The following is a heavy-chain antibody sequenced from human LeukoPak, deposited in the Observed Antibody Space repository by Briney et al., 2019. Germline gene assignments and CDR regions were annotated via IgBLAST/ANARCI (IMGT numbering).Heavy chain of an antibody. V-gene: IGHV3-33*01. CDR2: IWYDGSNK. Sequence: PGRSLRLSCAASGFTFSSYGMPWVRQAPGKGLEWVAVIWYDGSNKYYADSVKGRFTISRDNSKNTLYLQMNSLRAEDTAVYYCARGIAVAGTDYWGQGTLVTVSS. CDR1: GFTFSSYG. J-gene: IGHJ4*02. CDR3: ARGIAVAGTDY. D-gene: IGHD6-19*01.